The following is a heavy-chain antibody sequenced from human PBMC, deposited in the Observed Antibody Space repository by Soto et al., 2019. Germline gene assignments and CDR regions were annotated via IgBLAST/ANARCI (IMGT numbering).Heavy chain of an antibody. CDR1: GGSFSGYY. CDR3: AGAGRGYCSSTSCHKQYYYYYYGMDV. Sequence: PETLSLTWAVYGGSFSGYYWSWIRQPPGKGLEWIGEINHSGSTNYNPSLKSRVTISVDTSKNQFSLKLSSVTAADTAVYYCAGAGRGYCSSTSCHKQYYYYYYGMDVWGQGPTVT. V-gene: IGHV4-34*01. D-gene: IGHD2-2*02. CDR2: INHSGST. J-gene: IGHJ6*02.